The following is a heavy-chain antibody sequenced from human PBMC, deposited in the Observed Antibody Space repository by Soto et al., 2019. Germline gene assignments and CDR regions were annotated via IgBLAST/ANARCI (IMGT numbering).Heavy chain of an antibody. CDR1: GGSLSRYY. V-gene: IGHV4-59*01. CDR2: IYYSGIA. J-gene: IGHJ6*02. Sequence: SETLSLTCSVSGGSLSRYYWTWIRQPPGKGLQYIGYIYYSGIANYNPSLKSRVTISVDTSKNQFSLKVKSVTAADTAVYYCASGDGKQLASPAGRYYYYKMDVWGQGTTVTVSS. CDR3: ASGDGKQLASPAGRYYYYKMDV. D-gene: IGHD3-10*01.